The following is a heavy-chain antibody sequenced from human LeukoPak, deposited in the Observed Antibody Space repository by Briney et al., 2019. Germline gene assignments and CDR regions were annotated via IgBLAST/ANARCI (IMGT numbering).Heavy chain of an antibody. CDR2: IYYSGST. CDR1: GYSISSGYY. CDR3: ARGGGDIVVVVAATLAFDP. D-gene: IGHD2-15*01. V-gene: IGHV4-38-2*02. J-gene: IGHJ5*02. Sequence: SETLSLTCTVSGYSISSGYYWGWIRQPPGKGLEWIGSIYYSGSTYYNLSLKSRVTISVDTSKNQFSLKLSSVTAADTAVYYCARGGGDIVVVVAATLAFDPWGQGTLVTVSS.